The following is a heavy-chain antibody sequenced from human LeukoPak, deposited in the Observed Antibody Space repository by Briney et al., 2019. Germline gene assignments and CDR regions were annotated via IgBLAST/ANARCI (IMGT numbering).Heavy chain of an antibody. Sequence: GGSLRLSCAASGFTFSSYAMSWVRQAPGKRLEWVSAISGSGGSTYYADSVKGRFTISRDNSKNTLYLQMNSLRAEDTAVYYCAISTRFDYYGSGSNDYWGQGTLVTVSS. J-gene: IGHJ4*02. CDR3: AISTRFDYYGSGSNDY. D-gene: IGHD3-10*01. V-gene: IGHV3-23*01. CDR2: ISGSGGST. CDR1: GFTFSSYA.